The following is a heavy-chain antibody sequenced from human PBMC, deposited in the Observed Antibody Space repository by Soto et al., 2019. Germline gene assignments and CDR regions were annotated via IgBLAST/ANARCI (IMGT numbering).Heavy chain of an antibody. CDR3: ARDGRDGGNLDY. CDR2: IIPILGIA. Sequence: GSQLKGSCTASGGTFSSYTSGRGRQAPGQGLEWMGRIIPILGIANYAQKFQGRVTITADKSTSTAYMELSSLRSEDTAVYYCARDGRDGGNLDYWGQGTLVTVSS. D-gene: IGHD2-15*01. CDR1: GGTFSSYT. J-gene: IGHJ4*02. V-gene: IGHV1-69*04.